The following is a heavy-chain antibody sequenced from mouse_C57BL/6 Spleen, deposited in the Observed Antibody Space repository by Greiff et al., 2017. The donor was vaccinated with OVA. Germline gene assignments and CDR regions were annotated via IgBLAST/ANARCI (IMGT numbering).Heavy chain of an antibody. D-gene: IGHD4-1*01. CDR1: GYTFTSYW. CDR2: IHPNSGST. J-gene: IGHJ2*01. V-gene: IGHV1-64*01. CDR3: ARRELGRHFDY. Sequence: QVQLQQSGAELVKPGASVKLSCKASGYTFTSYWMHWVEQRPGQGLEWIGMIHPNSGSTNYNEKFKSKATLTVDKSSSTAYMQLSSLTSEDSAVYYCARRELGRHFDYWGQGTTLTVSS.